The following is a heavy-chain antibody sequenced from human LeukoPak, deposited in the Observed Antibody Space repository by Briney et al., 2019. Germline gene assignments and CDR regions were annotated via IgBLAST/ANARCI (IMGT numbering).Heavy chain of an antibody. CDR2: ISHSGST. Sequence: TSETLSLTCAVYGGTFSAYYWIWIRQPPGKGLEWIAEISHSGSTNYNPSLRSRATMSVDTSENQFSLKLRSVTAADAAVYYCARGRRCSGASCYPTKWFDRWGQGTLVTVSS. J-gene: IGHJ5*02. V-gene: IGHV4-34*01. CDR3: ARGRRCSGASCYPTKWFDR. CDR1: GGTFSAYY. D-gene: IGHD2-2*01.